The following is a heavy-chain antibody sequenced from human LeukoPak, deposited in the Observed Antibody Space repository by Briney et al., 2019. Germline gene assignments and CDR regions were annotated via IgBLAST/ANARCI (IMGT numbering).Heavy chain of an antibody. Sequence: GGSLRLSCAASGFTVSSNYMSWVRQAPGKGLEWVSVIYSGGSSYYADSVKTRFTISRDNSKNTLFLQMNSLRADDTAVYYCARGGEYSSSWYAEYFHHWGQGTLVTVSS. CDR1: GFTVSSNY. CDR2: IYSGGSS. D-gene: IGHD6-13*01. V-gene: IGHV3-53*01. J-gene: IGHJ1*01. CDR3: ARGGEYSSSWYAEYFHH.